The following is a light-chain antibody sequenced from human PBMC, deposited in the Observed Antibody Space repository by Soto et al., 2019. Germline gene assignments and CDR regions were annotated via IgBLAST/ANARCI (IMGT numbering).Light chain of an antibody. V-gene: IGKV1-5*01. J-gene: IGKJ1*01. CDR3: QQYNKYSWT. CDR1: QSVSSW. CDR2: DAS. Sequence: DIQMTRSPSTLSASVGDRVTITCRASQSVSSWLAWYQQKPGKAPKLLIYDASNLESGVPSRFRGSGSGTEFTLTISSLQPDDFATYYCQQYNKYSWTFGQGTKV.